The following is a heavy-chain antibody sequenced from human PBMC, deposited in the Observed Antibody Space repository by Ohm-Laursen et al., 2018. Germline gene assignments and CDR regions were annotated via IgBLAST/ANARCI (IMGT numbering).Heavy chain of an antibody. CDR2: INYSGRT. Sequence: SDTLSLTCSVSGASMTSFFWNWVRQPPGKGLEWIGSINYSGRTNYNPSLKGRLSISTVTSKNELSLKLTSVTAADTAVYYCASARGSSPGSSWYVLDFWGQGTLVTVSS. J-gene: IGHJ4*02. CDR1: GASMTSFF. D-gene: IGHD6-13*01. V-gene: IGHV4-59*08. CDR3: ASARGSSPGSSWYVLDF.